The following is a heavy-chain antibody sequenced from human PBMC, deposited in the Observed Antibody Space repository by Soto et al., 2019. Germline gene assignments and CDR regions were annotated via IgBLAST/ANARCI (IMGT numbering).Heavy chain of an antibody. CDR1: GFTFSNYP. CDR3: AKDSSINMVRGVLRAFDP. V-gene: IGHV3-23*01. J-gene: IGHJ4*01. Sequence: PGGSLRLSCAASGFTFSNYPMSWVRQAPGKGLEWVSGISGSGETPYYADSVKGRFTISRDNYKNMLYLQMNSLRAEDTAVYYCAKDSSINMVRGVLRAFDPWGQGNLVTVSS. CDR2: ISGSGETP. D-gene: IGHD3-10*01.